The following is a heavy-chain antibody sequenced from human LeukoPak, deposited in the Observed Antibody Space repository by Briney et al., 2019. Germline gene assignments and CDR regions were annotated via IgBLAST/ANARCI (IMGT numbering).Heavy chain of an antibody. V-gene: IGHV4-61*01. CDR3: ARGIKGVTMVRGVIPYYYYGMDV. CDR1: GGSVSSGSYY. D-gene: IGHD3-10*01. Sequence: SETLSLTCTVSGGSVSSGSYYWSWIRQPPGKGLEWIGYIYYSGSTNYNPSLKSRVTISVDTSKNQFSLKLSSVTAADTAVYYCARGIKGVTMVRGVIPYYYYGMDVWGQGTTVTVSS. J-gene: IGHJ6*02. CDR2: IYYSGST.